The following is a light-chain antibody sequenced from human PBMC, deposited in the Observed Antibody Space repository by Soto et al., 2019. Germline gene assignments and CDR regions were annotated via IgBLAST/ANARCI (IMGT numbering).Light chain of an antibody. CDR3: DSYTSSSSYA. V-gene: IGLV2-14*01. CDR2: DVS. CDR1: GSDVGAYRY. J-gene: IGLJ1*01. Sequence: QSVLPQPASVSGSPGQSITISCTGTGSDVGAYRYVSWYQQHPGQAPKLIIYDVSNRPSGVSDRFSGSKSGNTASLTISGLQSEDEADYYCDSYTSSSSYAFGTGTKVTVL.